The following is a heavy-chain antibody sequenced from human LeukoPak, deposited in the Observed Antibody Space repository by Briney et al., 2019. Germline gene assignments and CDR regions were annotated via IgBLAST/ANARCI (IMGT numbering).Heavy chain of an antibody. V-gene: IGHV4-59*01. CDR3: AREVAGEINWFDP. Sequence: PSETLSLTCTVSSGSISSYYWSWIRQPPGKGLEWIGYIYYSGSTNYNPSLKSRVTISVDTSKNQFSLKLSSVTAADTAVYYCAREVAGEINWFDPWGQGTLVTVSS. J-gene: IGHJ5*02. CDR1: SGSISSYY. CDR2: IYYSGST. D-gene: IGHD6-19*01.